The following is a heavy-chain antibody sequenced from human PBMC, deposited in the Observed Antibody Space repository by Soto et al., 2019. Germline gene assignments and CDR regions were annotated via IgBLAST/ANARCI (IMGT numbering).Heavy chain of an antibody. V-gene: IGHV3-23*01. CDR1: GFPFSSYA. Sequence: GGSLRLSCAASGFPFSSYAMTWVRQAPGKGLEWASDITGVGGSTAYADSVKGRFTISRDNSKNTLYLQMDSLRAEDTAVYYCARRPYVSDWYFEPWGRGTLVTVSS. D-gene: IGHD3-22*01. CDR2: ITGVGGST. CDR3: ARRPYVSDWYFEP. J-gene: IGHJ2*01.